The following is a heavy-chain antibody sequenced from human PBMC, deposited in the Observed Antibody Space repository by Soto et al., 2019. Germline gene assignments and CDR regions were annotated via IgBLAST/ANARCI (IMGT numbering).Heavy chain of an antibody. J-gene: IGHJ3*02. CDR1: GFTFSTYW. CDR3: ARGGIGYCSGGTCCHTAFDI. Sequence: EVQLVESGGGLVQPGGSLRLSCAASGFTFSTYWMSWVRQAPGKGLEWLANIKEDGSERYYVDSLKGRFTISRDNAKNSLYVQLNSLRVEDTAVYYCARGGIGYCSGGTCCHTAFDIWGQGSMVTVSS. V-gene: IGHV3-7*01. CDR2: IKEDGSER. D-gene: IGHD2-15*01.